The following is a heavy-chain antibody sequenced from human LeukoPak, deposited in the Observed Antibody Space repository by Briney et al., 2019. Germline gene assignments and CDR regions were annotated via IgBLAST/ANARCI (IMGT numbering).Heavy chain of an antibody. Sequence: ASVKVSCKASGYTFTSYDISWVRQAPGQGLEWMGWINPNSGGTNYAQKFQGRVTMTRDTSISTAYMELSRLRSDDTAVYYWATWNGVYFDYWGQGTLVTVSS. D-gene: IGHD3-3*01. J-gene: IGHJ4*02. CDR1: GYTFTSYD. V-gene: IGHV1-2*02. CDR2: INPNSGGT. CDR3: ATWNGVYFDY.